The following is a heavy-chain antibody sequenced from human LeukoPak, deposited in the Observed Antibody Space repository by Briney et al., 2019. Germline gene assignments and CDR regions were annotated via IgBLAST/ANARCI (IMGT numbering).Heavy chain of an antibody. CDR1: GYSFSSYW. V-gene: IGHV5-51*01. CDR2: IYPGDSEI. Sequence: GESLKISCKGSGYSFSSYWIAWVRQMPGKGLEWMGIIYPGDSEIRYSPSFQGQVTISADKSISTAYLQWSSLKASDSAMYYCARGLNRGWYNWFDPWGQGTLVTVSS. D-gene: IGHD6-19*01. J-gene: IGHJ5*02. CDR3: ARGLNRGWYNWFDP.